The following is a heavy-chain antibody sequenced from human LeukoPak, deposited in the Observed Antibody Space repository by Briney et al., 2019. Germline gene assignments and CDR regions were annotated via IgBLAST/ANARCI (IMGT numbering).Heavy chain of an antibody. V-gene: IGHV1-18*01. J-gene: IGHJ4*02. CDR2: MSAYNGNT. CDR3: ARDLSGYYDSSGDY. CDR1: GYTFTSYG. Sequence: ASVKVSCKASGYTFTSYGISWVRQAPGQGLEWMGWMSAYNGNTNYAQKLQGRVTMTTDTSTSTAYMELRSLRSDDTAVYYCARDLSGYYDSSGDYWGQGTLVTVSS. D-gene: IGHD3-22*01.